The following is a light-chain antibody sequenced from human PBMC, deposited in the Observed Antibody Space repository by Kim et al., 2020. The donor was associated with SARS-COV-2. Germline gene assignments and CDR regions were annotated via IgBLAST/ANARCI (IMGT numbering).Light chain of an antibody. V-gene: IGKV1-39*01. Sequence: ATVGDRVTITCRASQSISRYLNWYQQKPGKAPQLLIYTASSLQSGVPSRFSGSGSGTDFTLTISSLQPEDFATYYCQQSYSTPQFTFGGGTKVEI. CDR2: TAS. CDR3: QQSYSTPQFT. CDR1: QSISRY. J-gene: IGKJ4*01.